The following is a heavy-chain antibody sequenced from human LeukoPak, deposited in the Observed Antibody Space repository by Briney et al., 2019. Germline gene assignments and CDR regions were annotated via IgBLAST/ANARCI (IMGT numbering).Heavy chain of an antibody. CDR3: ARAVAGPSYYYGMDV. CDR2: INPNSGGT. D-gene: IGHD6-19*01. V-gene: IGHV1-2*04. Sequence: GASVKVSCKASGYTFTGYYMHWVRQAPGQGLEWMGWINPNSGGTNYAQKFQGWVTMTRDTSISTAYMELSRLRSDDTAVYYCARAVAGPSYYYGMDVWGQGTTVTVSS. J-gene: IGHJ6*02. CDR1: GYTFTGYY.